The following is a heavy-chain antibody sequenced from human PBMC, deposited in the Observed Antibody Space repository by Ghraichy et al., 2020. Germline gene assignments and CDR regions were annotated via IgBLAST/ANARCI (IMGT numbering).Heavy chain of an antibody. J-gene: IGHJ4*02. Sequence: SETLSLTCTVSGGSISSSSYYWGWIRQPPGKGLEWIGSIYYSGSTYYNPSLKSRVTISVETSKNQFSLKLSSVTAADTAVYYCARQSSYGDSRLGFDYWGQGTLVTVSS. V-gene: IGHV4-39*01. D-gene: IGHD4-17*01. CDR2: IYYSGST. CDR1: GGSISSSSYY. CDR3: ARQSSYGDSRLGFDY.